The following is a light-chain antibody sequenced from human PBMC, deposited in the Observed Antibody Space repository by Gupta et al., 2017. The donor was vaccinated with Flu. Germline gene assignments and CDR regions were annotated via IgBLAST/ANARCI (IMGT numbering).Light chain of an antibody. J-gene: IGKJ2*01. V-gene: IGKV3-11*01. CDR1: QTVDYY. CDR2: DTS. Sequence: FLTQSPATLSLSPGEGATLSCRASQTVDYYLAWYQQKPGQAPRLLIYDTSKRTTGIPARFSGSGSGTDFTLTISSLEPEDFAVYYCQQRSHWPHTFGRGTKLEI. CDR3: QQRSHWPHT.